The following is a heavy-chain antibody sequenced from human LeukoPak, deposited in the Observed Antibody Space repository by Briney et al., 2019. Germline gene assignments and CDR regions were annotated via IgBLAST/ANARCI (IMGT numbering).Heavy chain of an antibody. D-gene: IGHD2-15*01. Sequence: SETLSLTCTVSGGSISSYYWSWIRQPPGKGLEWIGEINHSGSTNYNPSLKSRVTISVDTSKNQFSLKLSSVTAADTAVYYCARTRIWSLGPVDYWGQGTLVTVSS. J-gene: IGHJ4*02. V-gene: IGHV4-34*01. CDR3: ARTRIWSLGPVDY. CDR2: INHSGST. CDR1: GGSISSYY.